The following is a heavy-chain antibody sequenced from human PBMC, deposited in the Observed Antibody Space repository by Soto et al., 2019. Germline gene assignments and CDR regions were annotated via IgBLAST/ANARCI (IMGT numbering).Heavy chain of an antibody. CDR2: ISSSGSTI. CDR3: TRDSYDFWSGGRIPNKKDGMDV. Sequence: QVQLVESGGGLVKPGGSLRLSCAASGFTFSDYYMSWIRQAPWKGLDWVSYISSSGSTIYYADSVKGRFTIYRDNAKNSLYQQMNRLRAEDTAVYYCTRDSYDFWSGGRIPNKKDGMDVWGEGTTVTVSS. D-gene: IGHD3-3*01. V-gene: IGHV3-11*01. CDR1: GFTFSDYY. J-gene: IGHJ6*02.